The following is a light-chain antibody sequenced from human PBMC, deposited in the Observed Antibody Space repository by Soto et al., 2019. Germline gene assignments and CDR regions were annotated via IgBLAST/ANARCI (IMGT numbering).Light chain of an antibody. CDR2: NNN. V-gene: IGLV1-44*01. CDR3: ATWDDSLDGVL. Sequence: QSVLTQPPSASGTPGQGVTISCSGSDSNIASNTVNWYQQLPGTAPKLLMYNNNQRPSGVPDRYSGSKSGTSASLAISGLQSEDEADYYCATWDDSLDGVLFGGGTKLTVL. CDR1: DSNIASNT. J-gene: IGLJ3*02.